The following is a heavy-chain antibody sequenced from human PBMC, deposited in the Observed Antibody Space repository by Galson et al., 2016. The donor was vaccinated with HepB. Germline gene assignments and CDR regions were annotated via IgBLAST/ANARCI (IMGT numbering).Heavy chain of an antibody. CDR2: MSFDGSNI. Sequence: SLRLSCAASGFGFSSYAMHWVRQAPGKGLEWLSVMSFDGSNIYQADSVKGRFTISRDNFENTLYLQMNSLTAEGTAVYYCAREGSFMLTFFDYWGQGTLVTVSS. J-gene: IGHJ4*02. CDR1: GFGFSSYA. CDR3: AREGSFMLTFFDY. D-gene: IGHD4/OR15-4a*01. V-gene: IGHV3-30*04.